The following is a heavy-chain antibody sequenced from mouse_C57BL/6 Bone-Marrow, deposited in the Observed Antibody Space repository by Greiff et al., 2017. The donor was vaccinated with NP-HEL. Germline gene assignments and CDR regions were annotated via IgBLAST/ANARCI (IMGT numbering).Heavy chain of an antibody. CDR1: GYTFTSYW. J-gene: IGHJ2*01. Sequence: VQLQQPGAELVRPGSSVKLSCKASGYTFTSYWMHWVKQRPGHGLEWIGDIYPGGGYTNYNEKFKGKATLTADKSSSTAYMQFSSLTSEDSAIYYCARGYGNLYYFDYWGQGTTLTVSS. CDR2: IYPGGGYT. CDR3: ARGYGNLYYFDY. V-gene: IGHV1-63*01. D-gene: IGHD2-10*02.